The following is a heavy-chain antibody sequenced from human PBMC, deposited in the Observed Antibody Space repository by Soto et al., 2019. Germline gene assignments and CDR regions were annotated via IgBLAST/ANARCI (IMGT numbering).Heavy chain of an antibody. Sequence: SETLSLTCTVSGGSINGYYWTWIRQPAGKGLEWIGRIYTSGTTSYNPSLKSRVTMSLDTSKNQFSLRLTSVTAADTAVYYCARDSVGISSPGVYWGQGTLVTVSS. CDR1: GGSINGYY. CDR3: ARDSVGISSPGVY. V-gene: IGHV4-4*07. D-gene: IGHD1-26*01. CDR2: IYTSGTT. J-gene: IGHJ4*02.